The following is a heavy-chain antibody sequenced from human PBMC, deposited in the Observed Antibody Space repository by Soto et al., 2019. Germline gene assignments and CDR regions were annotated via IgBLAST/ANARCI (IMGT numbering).Heavy chain of an antibody. V-gene: IGHV1-8*01. CDR3: ARKSADHFYYYMDV. Sequence: ASVKVSCKASGYAFTSPDMNFVRQATGQGLEGMGWMNPNCDNTGYAQKLKGRVTMTSNTSISTAYMELSSLRSEDTAVYYCARKSADHFYYYMDVWGKGTTVTVAS. CDR2: MNPNCDNT. J-gene: IGHJ6*03. CDR1: GYAFTSPD.